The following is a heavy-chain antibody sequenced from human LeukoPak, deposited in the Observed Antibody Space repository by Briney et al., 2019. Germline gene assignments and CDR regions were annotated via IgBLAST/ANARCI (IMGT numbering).Heavy chain of an antibody. CDR1: GYTFTSYA. D-gene: IGHD3-22*01. CDR2: INTYNGNT. J-gene: IGHJ4*02. Sequence: ASVKVSFKASGYTFTSYAFSWVRQAPGQGLEWMGWINTYNGNTDCAQKLQGRVTMTTDTSTSTAYMELRSLRSDDTAVYYCARHSSHSHFDYWGQGTLVTVSS. V-gene: IGHV1-18*01. CDR3: ARHSSHSHFDY.